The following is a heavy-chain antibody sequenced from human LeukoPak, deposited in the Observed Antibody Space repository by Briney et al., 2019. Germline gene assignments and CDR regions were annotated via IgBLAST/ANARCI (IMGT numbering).Heavy chain of an antibody. CDR2: INPNSGGT. J-gene: IGHJ4*02. V-gene: IGHV1-2*02. CDR3: ARGDWNYVPYFDY. CDR1: GYTFTGYY. D-gene: IGHD1-7*01. Sequence: ASVKVSCKASGYTFTGYYMHWVRQAPGQGLEWMGWINPNSGGTNYAQKFQGRVTMTRDTSISTAYMELSRLRSDDTAVHYCARGDWNYVPYFDYWGQGTPVTVSS.